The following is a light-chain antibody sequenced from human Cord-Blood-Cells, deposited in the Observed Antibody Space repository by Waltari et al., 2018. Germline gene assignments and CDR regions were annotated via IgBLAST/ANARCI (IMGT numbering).Light chain of an antibody. J-gene: IGLJ3*02. CDR3: CSDVGSRSKWV. V-gene: IGLV2-23*01. CDR1: SSVVGSYNI. CDR2: EGS. Sequence: ALTEPASVLGAPGVSISVSCSGRSSVVGSYNIVSWYQQHPGKAPKLMIYEGSKRPSGVSNRFSCYKSGNTASLTIAGLQDEGEADYDWCSDVGSRSKWVFGGGTKLTVL.